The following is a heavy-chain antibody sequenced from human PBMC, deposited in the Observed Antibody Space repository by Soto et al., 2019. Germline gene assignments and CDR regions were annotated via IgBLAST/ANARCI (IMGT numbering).Heavy chain of an antibody. CDR3: ASCTDFWSGYYCRAFDI. CDR1: GGSISSSSYY. J-gene: IGHJ3*02. CDR2: IYYSGST. D-gene: IGHD3-3*01. V-gene: IGHV4-39*07. Sequence: PSETLSLTCTVSGGSISSSSYYWGWIRQPPGKGLEWIGSIYYSGSTYYNPSLKSRVTISVDTSKNQFSLKLSSVTAADTAVYYCASCTDFWSGYYCRAFDIWGQGTMVTVSS.